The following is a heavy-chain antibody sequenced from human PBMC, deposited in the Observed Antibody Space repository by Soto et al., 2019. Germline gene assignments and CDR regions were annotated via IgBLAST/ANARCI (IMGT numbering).Heavy chain of an antibody. CDR2: IDPSDSQT. CDR1: GYSFTSYW. V-gene: IGHV5-10-1*01. Sequence: PGESLKISCKTSGYSFTSYWIGWVRQKPGKGLEWMGRIDPSDSQTYYSPSFRGHVTISVTKSITTVFLQWSSLRASDTAMYYCARQIYDSDTGPNFQYYFDSWGQGTPVTVSS. J-gene: IGHJ4*02. D-gene: IGHD3-22*01. CDR3: ARQIYDSDTGPNFQYYFDS.